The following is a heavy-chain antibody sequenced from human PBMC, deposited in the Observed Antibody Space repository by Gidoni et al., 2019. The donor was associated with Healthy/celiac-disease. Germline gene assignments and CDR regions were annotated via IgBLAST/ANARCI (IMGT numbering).Heavy chain of an antibody. D-gene: IGHD6-19*01. J-gene: IGHJ4*02. Sequence: QVQLVESGGGVVQPGRSLRLSCAAAGFTFSSYGMHWVRQAPGKGLAWVAVISYDGSNKYYADSVKGRFTISRDNSKNTLYLQMNSLRAEDTAVYYCAKDMGWRWLGRAPDYWGQGTLVTVSS. V-gene: IGHV3-30*18. CDR2: ISYDGSNK. CDR3: AKDMGWRWLGRAPDY. CDR1: GFTFSSYG.